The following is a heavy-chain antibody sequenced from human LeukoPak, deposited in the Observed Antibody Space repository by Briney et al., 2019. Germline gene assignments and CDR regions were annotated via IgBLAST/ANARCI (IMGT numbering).Heavy chain of an antibody. CDR3: ASGYDLSSAIGY. CDR2: ISSSSSYI. V-gene: IGHV3-21*01. J-gene: IGHJ4*02. CDR1: GFTFSSYS. D-gene: IGHD5-12*01. Sequence: GGSLRLSCAASGFTFSSYSMNWVRQAPGKGLEWVSSISSSSSYIYYADSVKGRFTISRDNAKNSLYLQMNSLRAEDTAVYYCASGYDLSSAIGYWGQGTLVTVSS.